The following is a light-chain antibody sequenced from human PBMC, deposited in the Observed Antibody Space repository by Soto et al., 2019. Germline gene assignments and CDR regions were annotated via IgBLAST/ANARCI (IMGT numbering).Light chain of an antibody. J-gene: IGKJ4*01. CDR2: AAS. Sequence: IGMNQSPSLLSASTGDRVTISCRMSQGIISYLAWYQQKPGKAPELLIYAASTLQSGVPSRFSGSGSGTEFTLSIRMLQSEYFATYCWQHLSCYPLTFGGGTKVDI. CDR1: QGIISY. CDR3: QHLSCYPLT. V-gene: IGKV1D-8*01.